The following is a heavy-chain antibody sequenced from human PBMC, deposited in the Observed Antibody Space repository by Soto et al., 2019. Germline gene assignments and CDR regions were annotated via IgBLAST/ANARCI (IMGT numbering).Heavy chain of an antibody. D-gene: IGHD2-2*01. V-gene: IGHV1-69*06. CDR1: GGTFSSYA. CDR3: ARDRRYCSSTSCYAGHDNWFDP. Sequence: SVKVSCKASGGTFSSYAISWVRQAPGQGLEWMGGIIPIFGTANYAQKFQGRVTITADKSTSTAYMELSSLRSEDTAVYYCARDRRYCSSTSCYAGHDNWFDPWGQGTLVTVSS. CDR2: IIPIFGTA. J-gene: IGHJ5*02.